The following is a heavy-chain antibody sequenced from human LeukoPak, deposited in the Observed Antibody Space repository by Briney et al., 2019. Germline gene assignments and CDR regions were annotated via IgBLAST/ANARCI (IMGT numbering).Heavy chain of an antibody. CDR2: IDPSGGST. CDR1: GYTFTNYY. CDR3: ARSEFSRAIYFDP. D-gene: IGHD6-6*01. V-gene: IGHV1-46*01. J-gene: IGHJ5*02. Sequence: ASVNVSCKASGYTFTNYYMHWVRQAPGRGLEWMGIIDPSGGSTTYAQNFQGRVTMTRDTSTSTVYMNLTSLRSEDTAVYYCARSEFSRAIYFDPWGQGTLVTVTS.